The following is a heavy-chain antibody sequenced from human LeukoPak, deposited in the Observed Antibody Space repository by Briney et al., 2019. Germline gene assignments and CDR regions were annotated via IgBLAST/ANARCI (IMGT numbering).Heavy chain of an antibody. CDR2: IKEDGSEK. V-gene: IGHV3-7*03. D-gene: IGHD6-13*01. CDR1: GFTFSIYW. CDR3: ARAEAPGTSGC. Sequence: GGSLRLSCAASGFTFSIYWMSWVRQAPGKGLEWVAIIKEDGSEKYYVDSVKGRFTISRDNAKNSLYPQMNSLRAEDTAVYYCARAEAPGTSGCWGQGTLVTVSS. J-gene: IGHJ4*02.